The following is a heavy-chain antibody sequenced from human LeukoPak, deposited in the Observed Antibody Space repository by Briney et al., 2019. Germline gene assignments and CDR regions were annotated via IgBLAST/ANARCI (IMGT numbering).Heavy chain of an antibody. CDR3: ARDLVGYVSSLYY. V-gene: IGHV3-7*01. D-gene: IGHD2-8*02. Sequence: GGSLRLSCVASGFMFSSYWMTWVRQAPGKGLEWVGNIKEDGSEKYYVDSVRGRFTVSRDNAKNSLYLQMNSLRVEDTAVYFCARDLVGYVSSLYYWGQGALVSVSS. J-gene: IGHJ4*02. CDR1: GFMFSSYW. CDR2: IKEDGSEK.